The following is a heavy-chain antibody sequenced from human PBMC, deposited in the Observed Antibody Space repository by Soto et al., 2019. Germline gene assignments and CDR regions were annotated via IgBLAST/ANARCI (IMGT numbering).Heavy chain of an antibody. V-gene: IGHV1-18*04. J-gene: IGHJ5*02. CDR3: ARAITIFGVVTEPLWFDP. D-gene: IGHD3-3*01. Sequence: ASVKVPCKASGYTFTIYGISGVLQAPLQWLDWMGCISAYNGNTNYAQKLQGRVTMTTDTSTSTAYMELRSLRSDDTAVYYCARAITIFGVVTEPLWFDPWGQGTLVTVSS. CDR2: ISAYNGNT. CDR1: GYTFTIYG.